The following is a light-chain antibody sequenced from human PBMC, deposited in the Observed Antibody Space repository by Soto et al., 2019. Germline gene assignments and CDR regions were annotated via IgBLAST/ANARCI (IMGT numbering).Light chain of an antibody. Sequence: QSVLTQPPSVSGSPGQSVTISCTCTSSDVGSYNRVSWYQQPPGTAPKLMICQVSNRHSGVPDRFSGSKSGNTASLTISGLQAEDEADYYCSFYKSSGTWVFGGGTKLTVL. CDR2: QVS. CDR3: SFYKSSGTWV. J-gene: IGLJ3*02. V-gene: IGLV2-18*01. CDR1: SSDVGSYNR.